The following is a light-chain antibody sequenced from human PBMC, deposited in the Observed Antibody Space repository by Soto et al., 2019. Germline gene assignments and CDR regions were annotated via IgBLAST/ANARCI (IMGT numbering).Light chain of an antibody. CDR2: EVS. CDR1: SSDIGGYNY. CDR3: ASFTSTSTVI. V-gene: IGLV2-14*01. J-gene: IGLJ2*01. Sequence: QSALTQPASVSGSPGQSITISCTGTSSDIGGYNYVSWYQQHPGKAPKVMIYEVSKRPSGVSNRFSGSKSGNTASLTISGLQAEDEAAYFCASFTSTSTVIFGGGTQLTVL.